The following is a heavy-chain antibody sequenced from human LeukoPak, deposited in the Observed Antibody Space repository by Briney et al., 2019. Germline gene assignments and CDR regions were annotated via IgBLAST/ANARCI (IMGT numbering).Heavy chain of an antibody. J-gene: IGHJ3*02. Sequence: SETLSLTCTVSGGSISSYYWSWIRQAAGKGLEWIGRIYSSGSTNYNPSLKSRVTMSVDTSKNQFSLKLSSVTAADTAVYYCARVTYSSSSMSVDGFDIWGQGTMVTVSS. CDR1: GGSISSYY. V-gene: IGHV4-4*07. D-gene: IGHD6-6*01. CDR2: IYSSGST. CDR3: ARVTYSSSSMSVDGFDI.